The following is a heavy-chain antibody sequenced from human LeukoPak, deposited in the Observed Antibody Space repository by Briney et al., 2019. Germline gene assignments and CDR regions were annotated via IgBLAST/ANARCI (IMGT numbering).Heavy chain of an antibody. CDR2: ISSGSEII. Sequence: GGTLRLSCVASGFTFSTYNMNWVRQAPGKGLEWVSFISSGSEIIYYADSVKGRYTVSRDNDKKSLYLQMNSLRDVDTAVYYCARNPAGIGDYLGQGTLVTLSS. CDR1: GFTFSTYN. CDR3: ARNPAGIGDY. V-gene: IGHV3-48*02. D-gene: IGHD1-1*01. J-gene: IGHJ4*02.